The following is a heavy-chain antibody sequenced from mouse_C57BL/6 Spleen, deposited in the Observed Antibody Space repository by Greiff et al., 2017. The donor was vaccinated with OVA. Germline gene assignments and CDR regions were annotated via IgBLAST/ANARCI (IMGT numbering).Heavy chain of an antibody. Sequence: EVHLVESGPELVKPGASVKISCKASGYSFTDYNMNWVKQSNGKSLEWIGVINPNYGTTSYNQKFKGKATLTVDQSSSTAYMQLNSLTSEDSAVDYCARSSSGLPFDYWGQGTTLTGSS. J-gene: IGHJ2*01. D-gene: IGHD3-2*02. CDR3: ARSSSGLPFDY. CDR1: GYSFTDYN. CDR2: INPNYGTT. V-gene: IGHV1-39*01.